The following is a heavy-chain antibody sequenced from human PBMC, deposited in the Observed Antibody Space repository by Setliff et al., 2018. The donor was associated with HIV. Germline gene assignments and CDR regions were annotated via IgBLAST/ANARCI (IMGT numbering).Heavy chain of an antibody. CDR3: ATHGYTYGVDFDS. CDR2: IIPKFGAA. J-gene: IGHJ4*02. D-gene: IGHD5-18*01. CDR1: GDTFGSHT. Sequence: SVKVSCKASGDTFGSHTISWVRQAPRQGLEWMGGIIPKFGAANYAQNFQGRVAITADKFTKTAYMELSSLRSDDTAVYFCATHGYTYGVDFDSWGQGTLVT. V-gene: IGHV1-69*06.